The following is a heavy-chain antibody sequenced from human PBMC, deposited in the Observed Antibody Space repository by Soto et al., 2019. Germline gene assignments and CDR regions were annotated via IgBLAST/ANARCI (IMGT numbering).Heavy chain of an antibody. CDR1: GFTFSSYS. CDR3: ARDGDTDDILTDYYNGG. J-gene: IGHJ4*02. V-gene: IGHV3-48*02. CDR2: ISSSSSTI. Sequence: EVQLVESGGGLVQPGGSLRLSCAGSGFTFSSYSMNWVRQAPGKGLEWVSYISSSSSTIYYADSVKGRFTISRDNAKNSLYLQMNSLRDEDTAVYYCARDGDTDDILTDYYNGGWGQGTLVTVSS. D-gene: IGHD3-9*01.